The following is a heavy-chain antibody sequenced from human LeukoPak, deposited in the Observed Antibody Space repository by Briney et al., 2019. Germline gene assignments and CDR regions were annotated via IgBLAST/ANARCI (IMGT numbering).Heavy chain of an antibody. CDR1: AFTFSSYA. CDR3: AKEPTKTTAVTHFDY. V-gene: IGHV3-23*01. D-gene: IGHD4-23*01. Sequence: TGGSLRLSCTASAFTFSSYAMSWVRQAPGKGLEWVSAISGSGGSAYYADSVKGRFTISRDNSKNTLYLQMNSLRAEDTAVYYCAKEPTKTTAVTHFDYWGQGTLATVSS. CDR2: ISGSGGSA. J-gene: IGHJ4*02.